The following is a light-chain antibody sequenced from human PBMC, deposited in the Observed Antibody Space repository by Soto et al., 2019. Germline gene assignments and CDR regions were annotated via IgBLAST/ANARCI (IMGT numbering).Light chain of an antibody. J-gene: IGKJ3*01. V-gene: IGKV1-27*01. CDR1: PGISHY. CDR3: QNYNSAPFT. Sequence: DFQMTQSPSSLSASVGDTVTITCRASPGISHYLAWYQQKPGRGPTLLIYGASTLQSGVPSRFIGRGSGTDFTLTIGSLEPEDAATYHWQNYNSAPFTFGPGTKVEIK. CDR2: GAS.